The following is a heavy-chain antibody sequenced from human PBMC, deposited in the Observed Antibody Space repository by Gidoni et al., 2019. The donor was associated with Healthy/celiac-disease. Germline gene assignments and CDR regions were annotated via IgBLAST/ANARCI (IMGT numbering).Heavy chain of an antibody. J-gene: IGHJ6*02. CDR2: ISSSSSYI. V-gene: IGHV3-21*01. Sequence: EVQLVESGGGLVKPGGSLRLSCAASGFTFSSDSMNWVRQAPGKGLEWVSSISSSSSYIYYADSVKGRFTISRDNAKNSLYLQMNSLRAEDTAVYYCARDEIGTYGDYVVFVMDVWGQGTTVTVSS. D-gene: IGHD4-17*01. CDR3: ARDEIGTYGDYVVFVMDV. CDR1: GFTFSSDS.